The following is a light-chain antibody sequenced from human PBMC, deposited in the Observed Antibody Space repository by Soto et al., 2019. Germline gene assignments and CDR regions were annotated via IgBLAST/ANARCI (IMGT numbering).Light chain of an antibody. Sequence: SYELTQPPSVSVAPGKTARITCGGNNIGSKSVHWYQQKPGQAPVLVIYYDSDRPSGIPERFSGSNSGNTATLTISRVEAGDEGDYSCQVWHSSSDHVVFGGGTKVTVL. J-gene: IGLJ2*01. CDR1: NIGSKS. CDR2: YDS. CDR3: QVWHSSSDHVV. V-gene: IGLV3-21*04.